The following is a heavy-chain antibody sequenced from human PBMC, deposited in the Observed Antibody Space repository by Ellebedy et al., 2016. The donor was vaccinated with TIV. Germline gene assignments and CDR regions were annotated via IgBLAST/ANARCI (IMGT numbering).Heavy chain of an antibody. D-gene: IGHD3-10*01. CDR2: IYYSGTT. V-gene: IGHV4-39*01. CDR1: GGSMTRSSYY. J-gene: IGHJ5*01. CDR3: ARWVGELLYVRWFDS. Sequence: SETLSLTCTVSGGSMTRSSYYWAWIRQPPGKGLEWIGRIYYSGTTYYNPSLKSRVTISVDTSKNQFSLKLSSVTAADTAVYHCARWVGELLYVRWFDSWGQGTLVTVSS.